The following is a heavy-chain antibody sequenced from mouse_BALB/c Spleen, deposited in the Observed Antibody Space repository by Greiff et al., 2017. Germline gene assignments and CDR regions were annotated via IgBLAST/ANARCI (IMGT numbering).Heavy chain of an antibody. CDR1: GFSLTSYG. CDR2: IWSGGST. D-gene: IGHD1-1*01. V-gene: IGHV2-2*02. CDR3: ARSYYGSSYLYAMDY. Sequence: QVQLQQSGPGLVQPSQSLSITCTVSGFSLTSYGVHWVRQSPGKGLEWLGVIWSGGSTDYNAAFISRLSISKDNSKSQVFFKMNSLQANDTAIYYCARSYYGSSYLYAMDYWGQGTSVTVSS. J-gene: IGHJ4*01.